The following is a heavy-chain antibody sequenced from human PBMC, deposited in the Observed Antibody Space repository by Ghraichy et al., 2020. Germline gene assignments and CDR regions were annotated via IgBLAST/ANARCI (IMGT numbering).Heavy chain of an antibody. CDR2: SYSSGNT. Sequence: SETLSLTCTVSGGSISGGTYYWSWVRQPAGEGLEWIGRSYSSGNTDYNPSLRSRVTISLDTSKNQVSLKLSSVTAADTAVYYCARAEPLLDDAFDIWGQGTMVTVSS. J-gene: IGHJ3*02. CDR3: ARAEPLLDDAFDI. CDR1: GGSISGGTYY. D-gene: IGHD3-10*01. V-gene: IGHV4-61*02.